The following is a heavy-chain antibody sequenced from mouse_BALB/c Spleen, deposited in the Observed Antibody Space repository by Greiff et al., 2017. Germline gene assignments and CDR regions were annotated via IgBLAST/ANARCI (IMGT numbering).Heavy chain of an antibody. CDR1: GFTFSSFG. Sequence: EVQVVESGGGLVQPGGSRKLSCAASGFTFSSFGMHWVRQAPEKGLEWVAYISSGSSTIYYADTVKGRFTISRDNPKNTLFLQMTSLRSEDTAMYYCARGGYDSRDYWGQGTTLTVSS. J-gene: IGHJ2*01. D-gene: IGHD2-3*01. CDR3: ARGGYDSRDY. CDR2: ISSGSSTI. V-gene: IGHV5-17*02.